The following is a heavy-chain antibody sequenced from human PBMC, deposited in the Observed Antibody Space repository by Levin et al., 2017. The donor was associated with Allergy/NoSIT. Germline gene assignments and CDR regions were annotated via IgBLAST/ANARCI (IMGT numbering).Heavy chain of an antibody. Sequence: SQTLSLTCTVSGGSIPSADYYWNWIRQPPGKGLEWIGYIYYSGSTHYNPSLKSRVTISVDTSKNQFSLKLSSVTAADTAIYYCASGTTDDYNSGSYSWWGQGTLVTVSS. J-gene: IGHJ4*02. CDR3: ASGTTDDYNSGSYSW. CDR1: GGSIPSADYY. V-gene: IGHV4-30-4*01. D-gene: IGHD3-10*01. CDR2: IYYSGST.